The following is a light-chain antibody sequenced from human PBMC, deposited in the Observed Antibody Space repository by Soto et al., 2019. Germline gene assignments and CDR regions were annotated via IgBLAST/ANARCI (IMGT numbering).Light chain of an antibody. Sequence: EMGMTQSPATLSESPGERATLSCRASQSVSSNLAWYQQKPGQAPRLLIYGASTRATGIPARFSGSGSGTEFTLTISSLQSADFTVYYCQQYNNWPPWTFGQGTRVDIK. CDR3: QQYNNWPPWT. CDR2: GAS. CDR1: QSVSSN. V-gene: IGKV3-15*01. J-gene: IGKJ1*01.